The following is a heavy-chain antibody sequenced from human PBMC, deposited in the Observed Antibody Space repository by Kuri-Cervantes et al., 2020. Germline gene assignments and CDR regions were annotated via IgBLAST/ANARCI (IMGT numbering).Heavy chain of an antibody. CDR2: IYYSGST. J-gene: IGHJ5*02. D-gene: IGHD3-16*01. Sequence: ESLKISCTVSGYAIRSGIYDWGWNRQPPGKGLEWIGSIYYSGSTYYNPSLKSRITISVDTCKNRFSLKLSSVTAADAAVYYCEKRVGGMGPPSGFDPWGQGTLVTVSS. CDR3: EKRVGGMGPPSGFDP. CDR1: GYAIRSGIYD. V-gene: IGHV4-39*01.